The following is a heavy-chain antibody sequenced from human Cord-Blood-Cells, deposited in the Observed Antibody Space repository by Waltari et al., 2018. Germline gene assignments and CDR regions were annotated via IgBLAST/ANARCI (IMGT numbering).Heavy chain of an antibody. Sequence: QVQLVESGGGVVQPGRSLRLSCAASGFTFSSYGMHWVRQAPGKGLEWVAVISYDGSNKYYADSVKGRFTISRDNSKNTLYLQMNSLRAEDTAVYYCAKGSGYSWGSQSNAFDIWGQGTMVTVSS. CDR3: AKGSGYSWGSQSNAFDI. CDR1: GFTFSSYG. J-gene: IGHJ3*02. V-gene: IGHV3-30*18. D-gene: IGHD7-27*01. CDR2: ISYDGSNK.